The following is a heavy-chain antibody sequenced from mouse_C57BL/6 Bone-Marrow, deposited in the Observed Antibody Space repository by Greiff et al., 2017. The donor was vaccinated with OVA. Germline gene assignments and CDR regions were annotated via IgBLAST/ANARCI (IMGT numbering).Heavy chain of an antibody. V-gene: IGHV14-4*01. CDR2: IDPENGDT. J-gene: IGHJ2*01. Sequence: EVKLMESGAELVRPGASVKLSCTASGFNIKDDYMHWVKERPEQGLEWIGWIDPENGDTEYASKFQGKATITADTSSKTVYLHLSSLTSEDTAVYYCTTYRYWGQGTPLTVSS. CDR3: TTYRY. CDR1: GFNIKDDY.